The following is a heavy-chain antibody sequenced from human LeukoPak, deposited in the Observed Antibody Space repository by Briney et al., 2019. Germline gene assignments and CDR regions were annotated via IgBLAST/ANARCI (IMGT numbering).Heavy chain of an antibody. J-gene: IGHJ6*02. Sequence: SETLSLTCTVSGGSISSFYWTWIRQPPGKGLEWIGYIYYNGSTNYNPSLKSRVTTSLDTSKNQFSLKLSSVTAADTAVYYCARDYMSRYYDSSGYYLAYYYGMDVWGQGTTVTVSS. CDR1: GGSISSFY. CDR2: IYYNGST. V-gene: IGHV4-59*01. CDR3: ARDYMSRYYDSSGYYLAYYYGMDV. D-gene: IGHD3-22*01.